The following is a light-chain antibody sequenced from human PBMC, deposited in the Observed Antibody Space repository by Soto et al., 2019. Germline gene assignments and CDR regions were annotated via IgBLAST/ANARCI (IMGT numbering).Light chain of an antibody. CDR3: CSYAGSSTLV. Sequence: QSVLTQPASVSGSPGQSITISCTGTSSDVGSYNLVSWYQQHPGKAPKLMIYEVSKRPSGVPNRFSGSKYGNTASLKISGLQAEDEADYYCCSYAGSSTLVFGGGTQLTVL. CDR1: SSDVGSYNL. CDR2: EVS. V-gene: IGLV2-23*02. J-gene: IGLJ2*01.